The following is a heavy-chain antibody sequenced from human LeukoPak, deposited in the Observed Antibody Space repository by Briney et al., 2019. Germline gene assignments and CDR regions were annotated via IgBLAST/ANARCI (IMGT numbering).Heavy chain of an antibody. CDR3: ARDKVNGNGYKTYYFDY. D-gene: IGHD5-24*01. Sequence: TTGGSLRLSCAASGFTFSSYSMNWVRQAPGKGLEWVSSISSSSSYIYYADSVKGRFTISRDNAKNSLYLQMNSLRAEDTAVYYCARDKVNGNGYKTYYFDYWGQGTLVTVSS. CDR1: GFTFSSYS. V-gene: IGHV3-21*01. J-gene: IGHJ4*02. CDR2: ISSSSSYI.